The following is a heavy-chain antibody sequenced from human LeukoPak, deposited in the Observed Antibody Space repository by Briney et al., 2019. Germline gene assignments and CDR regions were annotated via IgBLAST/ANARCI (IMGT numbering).Heavy chain of an antibody. CDR3: ARRPGRTDGGSYSD. CDR2: ISSSSSYI. V-gene: IGHV3-21*01. J-gene: IGHJ4*02. CDR1: GFTFSSYS. Sequence: SGGSLRLSCAASGFTFSSYSMNWVRQAPGKGLEWVSSISSSSSYIYYADSVKGRFTISRDNAKNSLYLQMNSLRAEDTAVYYCARRPGRTDGGSYSDWGQGTLVTVSS. D-gene: IGHD1-26*01.